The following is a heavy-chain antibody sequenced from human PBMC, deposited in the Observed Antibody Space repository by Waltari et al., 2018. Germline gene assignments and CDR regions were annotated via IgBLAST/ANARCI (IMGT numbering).Heavy chain of an antibody. CDR3: AREVGATDFDY. V-gene: IGHV3-48*01. CDR1: GFPFSRSS. J-gene: IGHJ4*02. D-gene: IGHD5-12*01. CDR2: ISSSSSTI. Sequence: EVQLVESGGGLVQPGGSLRLSCAASGFPFSRSSMHWVRQAPGKGLEWVSYISSSSSTIYYADSVKGRFTISRDNAKNSLYLQMNSLRAEDTAVYYCAREVGATDFDYWGQGTLVTVSS.